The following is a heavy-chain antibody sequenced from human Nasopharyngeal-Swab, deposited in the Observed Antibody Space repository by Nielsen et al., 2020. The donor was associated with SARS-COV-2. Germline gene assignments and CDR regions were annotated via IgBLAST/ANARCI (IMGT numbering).Heavy chain of an antibody. CDR2: INHSGST. CDR3: ARGQGPRHYYDSSGYYYDVLGRGYYFDY. Sequence: WIRQPPGKWLEWIGEINHSGSTNYNPSLKSRVTISVDTSKNQFSLKLSSVTAADTAVYYCARGQGPRHYYDSSGYYYDVLGRGYYFDYWGQGTLVTVSS. V-gene: IGHV4-34*01. J-gene: IGHJ4*02. D-gene: IGHD3-22*01.